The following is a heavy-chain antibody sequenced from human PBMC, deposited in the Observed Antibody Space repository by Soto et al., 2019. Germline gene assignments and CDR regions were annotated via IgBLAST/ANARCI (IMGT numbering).Heavy chain of an antibody. CDR2: IYYSGST. V-gene: IGHV4-39*01. CDR1: GGSISSSSYY. Sequence: QLQLQESGPGLVKPSETLSLTCTVSGGSISSSSYYWGWIRQPPGKGLEWIGSIYYSGSTYYNPSLKSRVTIAVDTSKNQFSLKLSSVTAADTAVYYCARRTVVPAAIDYWGQGTLVTVSS. CDR3: ARRTVVPAAIDY. D-gene: IGHD2-2*01. J-gene: IGHJ4*02.